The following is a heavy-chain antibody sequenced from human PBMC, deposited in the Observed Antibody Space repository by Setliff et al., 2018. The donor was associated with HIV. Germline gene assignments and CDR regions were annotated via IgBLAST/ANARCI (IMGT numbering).Heavy chain of an antibody. CDR3: AGDYAGSGRPFDY. D-gene: IGHD2-15*01. CDR2: FGSTGSP. J-gene: IGHJ4*02. V-gene: IGHV4-61*02. CDR1: GDSVSSSPYY. Sequence: SETLSLTCSVSGDSVSSSPYYWSWIRQPAGKGLEWIGRFGSTGSPDYNPSLKSRVTISIDTSKNHFSLKLSSVTAADTAVYFCAGDYAGSGRPFDYWGQGTLVTVS.